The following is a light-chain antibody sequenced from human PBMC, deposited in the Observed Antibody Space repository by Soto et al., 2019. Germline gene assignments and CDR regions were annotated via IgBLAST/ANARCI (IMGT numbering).Light chain of an antibody. J-gene: IGKJ5*01. CDR2: DAS. CDR3: QPYGSSPKVT. CDR1: QSVFGNY. V-gene: IGKV3-20*01. Sequence: EIVLTQSPGTLSLSPGARATLSCRASQSVFGNYLAWYQQRPGQAPRLLIYDASSRATGIPDRFSGSGSGTDFTLTISRLEPEDSAVHYCQPYGSSPKVTFGQGTRLEIK.